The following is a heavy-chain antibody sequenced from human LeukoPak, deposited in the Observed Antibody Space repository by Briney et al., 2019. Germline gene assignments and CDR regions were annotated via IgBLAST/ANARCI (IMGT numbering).Heavy chain of an antibody. D-gene: IGHD3-10*01. CDR3: AKAHVPTMIRGVVSSD. Sequence: GGSLRLSCATSGFTFSSYAMSWVRQAPGKGLEWVSTISPSGGFTFYSDSVRGRFTISRDYSKDTLFLQMNSLRAEDTALYYCAKAHVPTMIRGVVSSDWGQGTLVTVSS. V-gene: IGHV3-23*01. J-gene: IGHJ4*02. CDR1: GFTFSSYA. CDR2: ISPSGGFT.